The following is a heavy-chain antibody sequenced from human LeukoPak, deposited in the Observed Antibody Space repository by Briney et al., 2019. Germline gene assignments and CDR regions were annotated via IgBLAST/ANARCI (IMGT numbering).Heavy chain of an antibody. V-gene: IGHV1-2*02. Sequence: AASVKLSCTASGYTFTGYYMHWVRQAPGQGLEWMGWINPNSSGTNYAQKFQGRVTMTRDTSISTAYMELSSLRSEDTAVYYCARGRRGSGSYYIVNWFDPWGKGALVAVSS. J-gene: IGHJ5*02. CDR1: GYTFTGYY. CDR3: ARGRRGSGSYYIVNWFDP. CDR2: INPNSSGT. D-gene: IGHD3-10*01.